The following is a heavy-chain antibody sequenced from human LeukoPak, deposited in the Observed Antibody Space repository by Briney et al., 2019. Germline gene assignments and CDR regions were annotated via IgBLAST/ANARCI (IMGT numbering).Heavy chain of an antibody. D-gene: IGHD3-22*01. V-gene: IGHV3-30*18. J-gene: IGHJ4*02. CDR1: GFTFNNYG. CDR3: AKERQDYYDNRGYFDFDY. Sequence: GGSLRLSCAASGFTFNNYGMHWVRQAPAKGLDWVAIISSDGTNKYSADSVKGRFTISRDNSKNTLYLQMNSLRTEDTAVYYCAKERQDYYDNRGYFDFDYWGQGTLVTVSS. CDR2: ISSDGTNK.